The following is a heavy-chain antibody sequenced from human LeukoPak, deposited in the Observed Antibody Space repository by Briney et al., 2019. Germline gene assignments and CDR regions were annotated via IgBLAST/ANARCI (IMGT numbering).Heavy chain of an antibody. CDR2: ISSSGSTI. D-gene: IGHD4-17*01. CDR3: ARDQSYYGDYSWNY. J-gene: IGHJ4*02. Sequence: GGSLRLSCAASGFTFSSYAMSWVRQAPGKGLEWVSYISSSGSTIYYADSVKGRFTISRDNAKNSLYLQMNSLRAEDTAVYYCARDQSYYGDYSWNYWGQGTLVTVSS. V-gene: IGHV3-48*04. CDR1: GFTFSSYA.